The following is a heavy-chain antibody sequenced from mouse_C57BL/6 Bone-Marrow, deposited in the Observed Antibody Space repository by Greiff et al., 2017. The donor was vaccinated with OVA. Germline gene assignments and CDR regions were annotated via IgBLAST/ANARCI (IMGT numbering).Heavy chain of an antibody. CDR3: AREGRLRRGNDY. Sequence: QVHVKQSGPELVKPGASVKISCKASGYTFTDYYINWVKQRPGQRLAWIGWIFPGSGSTYYNEKFTGKATLTVDKSYSTAYTLLSSLTSEDSAVYFCAREGRLRRGNDYWGQGTTLTVSS. CDR1: GYTFTDYY. D-gene: IGHD2-4*01. V-gene: IGHV1-75*01. CDR2: IFPGSGST. J-gene: IGHJ2*01.